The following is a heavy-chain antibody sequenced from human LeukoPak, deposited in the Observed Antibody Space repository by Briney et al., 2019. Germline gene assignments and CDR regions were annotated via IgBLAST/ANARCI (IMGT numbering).Heavy chain of an antibody. CDR2: IYPGDSDT. CDR1: GYSFTSYW. V-gene: IGHV5-51*01. J-gene: IGHJ4*02. Sequence: GESLKISCQGSGYSFTSYWIGWVRQMPGKGLEWMGIIYPGDSDTRYSPSFQGQVTISADKSISTAYLQWSSLKASDTAMYYCARITMVRGAIWRGFDYWGQGTLVTVSS. CDR3: ARITMVRGAIWRGFDY. D-gene: IGHD3-10*01.